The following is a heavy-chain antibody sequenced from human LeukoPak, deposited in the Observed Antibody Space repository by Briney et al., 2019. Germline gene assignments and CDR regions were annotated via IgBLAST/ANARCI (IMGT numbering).Heavy chain of an antibody. Sequence: PGRSLRLSCAASGFTFSSYGMHWVRQAPGKGLEWVAVMSYDGSNKYYADSVKGRFTISRDDSKNTLYLQMNSLRAEDTAVYYCAKARLRAGDPIDYWGQGTLVTVSS. CDR2: MSYDGSNK. V-gene: IGHV3-30*18. J-gene: IGHJ4*02. D-gene: IGHD2-21*02. CDR1: GFTFSSYG. CDR3: AKARLRAGDPIDY.